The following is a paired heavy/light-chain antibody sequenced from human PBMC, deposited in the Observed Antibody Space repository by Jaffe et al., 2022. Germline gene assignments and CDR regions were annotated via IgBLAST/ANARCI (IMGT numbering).Heavy chain of an antibody. J-gene: IGHJ6*03. CDR3: ARDVPADGISFMDV. CDR2: ISAYNGNT. CDR1: GYTFSNYG. D-gene: IGHD6-13*01. Sequence: QVQLVQSGAEVKKPGASVKVSCKTSGYTFSNYGISWVRQAPGQGLQWLGWISAYNGNTRFGDYLWNRVTLTTDTSTGTAYMEVTGLKSGDTAVYYCARDVPADGISFMDVWGNGTTVTVSS. V-gene: IGHV1-18*01.
Light chain of an antibody. J-gene: IGKJ1*01. CDR3: AQGIYWPPA. Sequence: DVVMTQSPLSLPVTLGQSASISCRSSQSLKYSDTNTYLSWFQQRPGQSPRLLIYKVSNRVSGVPDRFSGSGSGTDFTLKITRVEAEDVGIYYCAQGIYWPPAFGQGTKVEIK. CDR1: QSLKYSDTNTY. CDR2: KVS. V-gene: IGKV2-30*01.